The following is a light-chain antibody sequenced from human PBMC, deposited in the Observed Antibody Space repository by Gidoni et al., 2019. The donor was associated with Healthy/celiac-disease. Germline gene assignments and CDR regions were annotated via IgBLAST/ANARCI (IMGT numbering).Light chain of an antibody. V-gene: IGLV2-14*01. J-gene: IGLJ3*02. CDR1: SSDVGGYNY. CDR2: DVS. Sequence: SALTPPASVSGSPGQSIPISCTGTSSDVGGYNYVSWYQQHPGKAPKLIIYDVSNRPAGVSNRFSGSKSGNTASLTISGLQAEDEADYYCSSNTSSSTWVFGGGTKLTVL. CDR3: SSNTSSSTWV.